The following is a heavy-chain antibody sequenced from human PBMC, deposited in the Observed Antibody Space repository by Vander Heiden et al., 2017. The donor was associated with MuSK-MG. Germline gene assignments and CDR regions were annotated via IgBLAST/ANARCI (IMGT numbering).Heavy chain of an antibody. CDR2: INPKSGGT. CDR3: ARDPRFGEGHYYMDV. Sequence: QVQLVQSGAEVKKPGASVKVSCKASGYTFTGYYIHWVRQAPGQGLEWMGWINPKSGGTSYAQKFQGRVTMTRDTSINTAYMELSRLRSDDTAVYSCARDPRFGEGHYYMDVWGKGTTVTVSS. CDR1: GYTFTGYY. J-gene: IGHJ6*03. V-gene: IGHV1-2*02. D-gene: IGHD3-10*02.